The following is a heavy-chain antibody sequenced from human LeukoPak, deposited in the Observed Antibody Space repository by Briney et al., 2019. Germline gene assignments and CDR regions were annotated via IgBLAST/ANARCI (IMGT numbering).Heavy chain of an antibody. CDR2: ITSSGDGT. CDR3: AKDTVTAITSPEYFQH. D-gene: IGHD2-21*02. V-gene: IGHV3-23*01. CDR1: GFTFSSHA. J-gene: IGHJ1*01. Sequence: PGGSLRLSCAASGFTFSSHAMSWVRQAPGRGLEWVSGITSSGDGTYYADSVKGRFIISRDNSKNTVYLQMNSLRVEDTALYYCAKDTVTAITSPEYFQHWGQGTLVTVSS.